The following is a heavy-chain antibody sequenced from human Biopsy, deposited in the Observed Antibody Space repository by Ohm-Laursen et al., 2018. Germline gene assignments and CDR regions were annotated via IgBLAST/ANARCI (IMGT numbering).Heavy chain of an antibody. CDR3: AKDRGVARTYYFYPYGMDV. D-gene: IGHD2/OR15-2a*01. CDR1: GVTFSRYG. V-gene: IGHV3-30*18. Sequence: SLRLSCTASGVTFSRYGMHWVRQAPGKGLEWVASISEDGTNKYYEDSVKGRFTVSRDNSKNTLYLQMNSLRAEDTAVFYCAKDRGVARTYYFYPYGMDVWGQGTTVTVSS. CDR2: ISEDGTNK. J-gene: IGHJ6*02.